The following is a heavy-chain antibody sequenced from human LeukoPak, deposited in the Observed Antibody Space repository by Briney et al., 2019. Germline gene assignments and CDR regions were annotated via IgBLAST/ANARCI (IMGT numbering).Heavy chain of an antibody. V-gene: IGHV3-53*01. CDR1: GFTVSSNY. Sequence: GGSLRLSCAASGFTVSSNYMSWVRQAPGKGLEWVSVFYAGDSTYYADSVKGRFTISRDNAKNSLYLQMNSLRAEDTAVYYCARGSYSGSYVPDYWGQGTLVTVSS. CDR3: ARGSYSGSYVPDY. CDR2: FYAGDST. D-gene: IGHD1-26*01. J-gene: IGHJ4*02.